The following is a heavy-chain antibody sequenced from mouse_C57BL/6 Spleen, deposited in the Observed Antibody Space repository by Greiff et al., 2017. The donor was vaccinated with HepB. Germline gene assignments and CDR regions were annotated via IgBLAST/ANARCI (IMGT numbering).Heavy chain of an antibody. D-gene: IGHD1-1*01. J-gene: IGHJ4*01. CDR1: GYSFTDYN. V-gene: IGHV1-39*01. Sequence: LVESGPELVKPGASVKISCKASGYSFTDYNMNWVKQSNGKSLEWIGVINPNYGTTSYNQKFKGKATLTVDQSSSTAYMQLNSLTSEDSAVYYCARGAYGSSYNAMDYWGQGTSVTVSS. CDR2: INPNYGTT. CDR3: ARGAYGSSYNAMDY.